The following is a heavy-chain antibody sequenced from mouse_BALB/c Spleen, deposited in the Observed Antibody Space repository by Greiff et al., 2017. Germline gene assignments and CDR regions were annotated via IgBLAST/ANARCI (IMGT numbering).Heavy chain of an antibody. J-gene: IGHJ3*01. Sequence: QVQLQQSGAELVRPGVSVKISCKGSGYTFTDYAMHWVKQSHAKSLEWIGVISTYYGDASYNQKFKGKATMTVDKSSSTAYMELARLTSEDSAIYYCARNYRYDDVPAWFAYWGQGTLVTVSA. CDR3: ARNYRYDDVPAWFAY. CDR2: ISTYYGDA. V-gene: IGHV1S137*01. CDR1: GYTFTDYA. D-gene: IGHD2-14*01.